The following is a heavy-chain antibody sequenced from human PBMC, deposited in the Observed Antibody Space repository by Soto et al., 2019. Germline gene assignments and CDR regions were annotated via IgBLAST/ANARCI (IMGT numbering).Heavy chain of an antibody. CDR3: AKDQGTHYYYYGMDV. Sequence: GESLKISCAASGFTFSSYGMHWVRQAPGKGLEWVAVISYDGSNKYYADSVKGRFTISRDNSKNTLYLQMNSLRAEDTAVYYCAKDQGTHYYYYGMDVWGQGTTVTVSS. CDR1: GFTFSSYG. CDR2: ISYDGSNK. D-gene: IGHD3-10*01. V-gene: IGHV3-30*18. J-gene: IGHJ6*02.